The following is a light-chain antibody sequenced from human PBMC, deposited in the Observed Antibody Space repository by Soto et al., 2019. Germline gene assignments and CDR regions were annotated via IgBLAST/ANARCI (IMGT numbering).Light chain of an antibody. CDR3: SSYTSSSTLVV. J-gene: IGLJ2*01. Sequence: QSALTKPASVSGSPGQSITISCTGTSSDVGGYNYVSWYQQHPGKAPKHMIYDVNNRPSGVSNRFSGSKSGNTASLTISGLQAEDEADYYCSSYTSSSTLVVFGGGTQLTVL. V-gene: IGLV2-14*01. CDR2: DVN. CDR1: SSDVGGYNY.